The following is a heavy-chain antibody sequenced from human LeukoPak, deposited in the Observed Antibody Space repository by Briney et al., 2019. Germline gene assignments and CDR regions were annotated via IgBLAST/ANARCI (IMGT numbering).Heavy chain of an antibody. CDR2: IKSKTDGGTT. V-gene: IGHV3-15*01. Sequence: PGGSLRLSCAASGFTFSNAWMSWVRQAPGKGRGWGGRIKSKTDGGTTDYAAPVKGRFTISRDDSKNTLYLQMNSLKTEDTAVYYCTTTRYYYDSSGYYFPFDYWGQGTLVTVSS. D-gene: IGHD3-22*01. J-gene: IGHJ4*02. CDR3: TTTRYYYDSSGYYFPFDY. CDR1: GFTFSNAW.